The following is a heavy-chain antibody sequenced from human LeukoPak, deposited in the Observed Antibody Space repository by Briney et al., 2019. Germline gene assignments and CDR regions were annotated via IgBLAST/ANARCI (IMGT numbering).Heavy chain of an antibody. V-gene: IGHV4-4*07. Sequence: SETLSLTCTVSGCSISSYYWSWIRQPAGKGLEWIGCIYTSGSTNYNPSLKSRVTMSVDTSKNQFSLKLSSVTAADTAVYYCARDWSGSYQNGYYYYYGMDVWGQGTTVTVSS. CDR1: GCSISSYY. J-gene: IGHJ6*02. CDR3: ARDWSGSYQNGYYYYYGMDV. D-gene: IGHD1-26*01. CDR2: IYTSGST.